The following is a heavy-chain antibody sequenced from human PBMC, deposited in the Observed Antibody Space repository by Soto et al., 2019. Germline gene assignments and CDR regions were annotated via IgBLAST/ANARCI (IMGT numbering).Heavy chain of an antibody. CDR3: ARDHREYYDFLIGWFDP. CDR2: ISSSGSTI. V-gene: IGHV3-11*01. Sequence: GGSLRLSCAASGFTFSDYYMSWIRQAPGKGLEWVSYISSSGSTIYYADSVKGRFTISRDNAKNSLYLQMNSLRAEDTAVYYCARDHREYYDFLIGWFDPWGQGTLVTVSS. J-gene: IGHJ5*02. D-gene: IGHD3-3*01. CDR1: GFTFSDYY.